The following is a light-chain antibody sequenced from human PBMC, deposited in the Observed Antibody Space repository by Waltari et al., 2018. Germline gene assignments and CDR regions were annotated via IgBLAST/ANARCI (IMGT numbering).Light chain of an antibody. J-gene: IGKJ3*01. CDR2: AAS. Sequence: DIHLTQSPSFLSASVGDRVTITCRASQGISSYLAWYQQKPGKAPKLLIYAASTLQSGVPSRFSGSGSGTEFTPTISSLQPEDFATYFCQQLNNSPFTFGPGTKVDL. CDR1: QGISSY. V-gene: IGKV1-9*01. CDR3: QQLNNSPFT.